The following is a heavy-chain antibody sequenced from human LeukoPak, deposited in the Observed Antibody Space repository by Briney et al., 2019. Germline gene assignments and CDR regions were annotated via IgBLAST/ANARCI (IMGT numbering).Heavy chain of an antibody. V-gene: IGHV1-8*03. CDR3: ARCPAYSNYGASYYYYMDV. D-gene: IGHD4-11*01. CDR2: MNPHSGNT. CDR1: GYTFHNYD. J-gene: IGHJ6*03. Sequence: SVQVPCKACGYTFHNYDFMWVRQPTGQGLEWMGWMNPHSGNTGYAEKFQGRVTINRDTSITTAYMELSSLRSEDSAVYYSARCPAYSNYGASYYYYMDVWGKGTTVTVSS.